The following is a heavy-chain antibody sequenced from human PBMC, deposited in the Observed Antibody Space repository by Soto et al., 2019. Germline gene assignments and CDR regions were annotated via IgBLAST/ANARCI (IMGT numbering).Heavy chain of an antibody. V-gene: IGHV3-74*01. CDR2: INNDGSGT. J-gene: IGHJ4*02. CDR1: GFTFTNYW. CDR3: GSVFEY. Sequence: EVQLVESGGGLVRPGGSLRLSCAVSGFTFTNYWMHWVRQAPGKGLVWVSRINNDGSGTSYADSVKGRFTISRDNAKNTLYLQMASLRAEDTGVYFCGSVFEYWGQGTPVTVCS.